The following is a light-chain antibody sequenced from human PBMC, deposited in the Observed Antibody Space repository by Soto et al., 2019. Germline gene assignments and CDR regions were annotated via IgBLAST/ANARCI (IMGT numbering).Light chain of an antibody. V-gene: IGKV3-20*01. Sequence: EIVLTQSPCTLFRSPLERATLSCMASQSVSNNYLAWYQQKPGQAPRLLIYGASNRAPGIPDRFSGSGSGTDFTLTISRLEPEDFAVYYCQQYGSSGTFGQGTKVDIK. J-gene: IGKJ1*01. CDR3: QQYGSSGT. CDR2: GAS. CDR1: QSVSNNY.